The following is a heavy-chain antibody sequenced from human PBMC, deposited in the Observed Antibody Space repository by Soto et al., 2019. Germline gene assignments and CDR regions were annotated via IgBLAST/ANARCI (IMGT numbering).Heavy chain of an antibody. Sequence: QVQLQESGPGPVKPSQTLSLTCTVSGGSISSGDYYWSWIRQPPGKGLEWIGYIYYSGSTYYNPSLNSRVTITVHTSKNQYSLKLSSVTAADTAVYYWARADSSALRWFDPWGQGNLFTVSS. D-gene: IGHD3-22*01. J-gene: IGHJ5*02. V-gene: IGHV4-30-4*01. CDR1: GGSISSGDYY. CDR2: IYYSGST. CDR3: ARADSSALRWFDP.